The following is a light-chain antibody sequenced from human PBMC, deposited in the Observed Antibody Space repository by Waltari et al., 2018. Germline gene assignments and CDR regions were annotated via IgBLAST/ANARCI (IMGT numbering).Light chain of an antibody. CDR3: QQYVSYSPYT. V-gene: IGKV1-5*03. CDR1: QSINTW. J-gene: IGKJ2*01. Sequence: DIQMTQSPSTLSASLGDRVTITCRASQSINTWLAWYQQRPGKAPKLLIYKASTLESGVPSRFSGSGSGTDFTLTITSLQPDDFATYYCQQYVSYSPYTFGLGTKL. CDR2: KAS.